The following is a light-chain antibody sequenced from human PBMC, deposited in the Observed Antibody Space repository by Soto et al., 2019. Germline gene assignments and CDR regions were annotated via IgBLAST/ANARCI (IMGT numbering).Light chain of an antibody. CDR1: SGYSNYK. V-gene: IGLV9-49*01. J-gene: IGLJ2*01. Sequence: QPVLTQPPSTSASLGASVTLTCTLSSGYSNYKVAWYQQRAGKGPLFVMRVGTGGIEGSKGDGIPDRFSVSGSGLNRYLTITNIHEEDEGDYHCGVDHGRRSNFVVVFGGGTKLTVL. CDR2: VGTGGIEG. CDR3: GVDHGRRSNFVVV.